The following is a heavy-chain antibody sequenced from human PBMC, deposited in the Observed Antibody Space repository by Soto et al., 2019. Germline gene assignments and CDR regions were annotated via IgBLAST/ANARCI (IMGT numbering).Heavy chain of an antibody. J-gene: IGHJ4*02. D-gene: IGHD3-10*01. V-gene: IGHV1-3*01. CDR2: INAGNGNT. Sequence: AAVKVSCKASRYTFTSYAMHWVRQAPGQRLEWMGWINAGNGNTKYSQKFQGRVTITRDTSASTAYMELSSLRSEDTAVYYCARARGVTRTLDYWGQGTLVTVSS. CDR3: ARARGVTRTLDY. CDR1: RYTFTSYA.